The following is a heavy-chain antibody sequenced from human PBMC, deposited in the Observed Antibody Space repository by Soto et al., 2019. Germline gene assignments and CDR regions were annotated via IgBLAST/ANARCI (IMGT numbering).Heavy chain of an antibody. CDR2: ISAYNGNT. CDR3: ASITTVTTFGHNWFDP. D-gene: IGHD4-17*01. CDR1: GYTFTSYG. J-gene: IGHJ5*02. V-gene: IGHV1-18*01. Sequence: QVQLVQSGAEVKKPGASVKVSCKASGYTFTSYGISWVRQAPGQGLEWMGWISAYNGNTNHTHKRQGRVTMTTDTSTSTAYMELRSLRSNDTAVYYCASITTVTTFGHNWFDPWGQGTLVTVSS.